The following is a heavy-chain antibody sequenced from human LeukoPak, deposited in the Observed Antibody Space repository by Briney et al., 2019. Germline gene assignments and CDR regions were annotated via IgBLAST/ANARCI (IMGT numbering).Heavy chain of an antibody. D-gene: IGHD5-12*01. Sequence: KSSETLSLTCSVSGGSLSGDYWNWIRHSPGKNLEWIGYIFYKGTTNYNPSLKSRVTISIDTPKNQFSLTLTSVNNDDTAIYYCARDRHKLVDIVAGILDYWGQGTLVTVSS. CDR1: GGSLSGDY. V-gene: IGHV4-59*01. CDR3: ARDRHKLVDIVAGILDY. J-gene: IGHJ4*02. CDR2: IFYKGTT.